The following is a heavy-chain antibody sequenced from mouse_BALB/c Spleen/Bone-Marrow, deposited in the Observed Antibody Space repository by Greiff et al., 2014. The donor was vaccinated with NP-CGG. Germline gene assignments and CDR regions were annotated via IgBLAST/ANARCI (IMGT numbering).Heavy chain of an antibody. CDR2: ISTYYGDA. CDR3: AREVRDDYAMDY. Sequence: VQLQQSGAELVRPGVSVKISCKGSGYTFTDYAMHWVKQSHAKSLEWIGVISTYYGDASYNQKFKGKATMTVDKSSSTAYMELARLTSEDSAIYYCAREVRDDYAMDYWGRGTSVTVSS. J-gene: IGHJ4*01. D-gene: IGHD2-14*01. V-gene: IGHV1S137*01. CDR1: GYTFTDYA.